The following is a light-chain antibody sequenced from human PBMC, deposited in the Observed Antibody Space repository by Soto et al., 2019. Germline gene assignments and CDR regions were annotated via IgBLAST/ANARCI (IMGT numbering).Light chain of an antibody. CDR1: SSDVGIYNL. J-gene: IGLJ1*01. Sequence: QSALTQPASVSGSPGQSITLSCTGTSSDVGIYNLVSWYQQHPGKAPKLIIYEVSKRPSGVSIRFSGSKSGNTASLTVSGREAEDESDYYCCSYGVSYLFGTGTKLTVL. CDR3: CSYGVSYL. V-gene: IGLV2-23*02. CDR2: EVS.